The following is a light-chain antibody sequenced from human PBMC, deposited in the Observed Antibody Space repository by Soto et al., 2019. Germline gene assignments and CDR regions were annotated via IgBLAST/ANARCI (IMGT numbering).Light chain of an antibody. J-gene: IGKJ1*01. CDR3: LQLNTYPWT. CDR1: QVITND. Sequence: IQMTHSPSSLSASVGDILSITCRASQVITNDLGWYQQKPGKAPKRLIYAASTLQSGVPSRFSGSGSGTEFTLTISSLQPEDVATYYCLQLNTYPWTFGQGTKVDIK. CDR2: AAS. V-gene: IGKV1-17*01.